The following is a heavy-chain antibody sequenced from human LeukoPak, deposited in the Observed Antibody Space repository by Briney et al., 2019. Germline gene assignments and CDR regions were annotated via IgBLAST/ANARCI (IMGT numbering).Heavy chain of an antibody. Sequence: GGSLRLSCAASVFTFSCYAMSWVRQAPGKGLEWVSAISGSGGSTYYADSVKGRFTISRDNSKNMLYLQMNSLRAEDTAVYYCANVFTVYGSGVYWGQGTLVTVSS. V-gene: IGHV3-23*01. J-gene: IGHJ4*02. CDR1: VFTFSCYA. CDR3: ANVFTVYGSGVY. CDR2: ISGSGGST. D-gene: IGHD3-10*01.